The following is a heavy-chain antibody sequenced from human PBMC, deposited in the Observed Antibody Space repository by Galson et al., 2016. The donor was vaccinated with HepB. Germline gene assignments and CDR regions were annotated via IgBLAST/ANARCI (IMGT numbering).Heavy chain of an antibody. Sequence: ETLSLTCAVYGGSLRDYYWSWIRQPPGKGLEWIGEINHSGNTNYNPSLKSRVTMTVDASKNQFSLTLRSATAADTALYFCARISLRVGQDYWGQGTLVTVSS. CDR3: ARISLRVGQDY. CDR2: INHSGNT. V-gene: IGHV4-34*01. CDR1: GGSLRDYY. D-gene: IGHD1-26*01. J-gene: IGHJ4*02.